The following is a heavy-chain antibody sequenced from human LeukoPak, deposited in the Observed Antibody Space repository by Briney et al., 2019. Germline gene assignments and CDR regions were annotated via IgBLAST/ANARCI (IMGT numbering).Heavy chain of an antibody. Sequence: GGSLRLSCAASGFTFSSYSMNWVRQAPGKGLEWVAVIWYDGSNKYYADSVKGRFTISRDNSKNTLYLQMNSLRAEDTAVYYCARDSYDFWSGVRYYYMDVWGKGTTVTVSS. D-gene: IGHD3-3*01. CDR2: IWYDGSNK. CDR3: ARDSYDFWSGVRYYYMDV. J-gene: IGHJ6*03. V-gene: IGHV3-33*08. CDR1: GFTFSSYS.